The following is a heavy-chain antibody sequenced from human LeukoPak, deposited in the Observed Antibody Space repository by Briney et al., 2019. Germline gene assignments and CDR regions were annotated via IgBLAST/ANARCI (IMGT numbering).Heavy chain of an antibody. V-gene: IGHV3-23*01. D-gene: IGHD6-19*01. CDR1: GFGVSRYA. Sequence: GGSLRLSCAASGFGVSRYAMSWVRQVPGKGLEWVSSITNNNGKTYYADSVKGRFSISRDESEKTVYLQMNSLRVEDTAIYFCAKDHPSSGWPTFEYWGQGTRVTVSP. CDR2: ITNNNGKT. CDR3: AKDHPSSGWPTFEY. J-gene: IGHJ4*02.